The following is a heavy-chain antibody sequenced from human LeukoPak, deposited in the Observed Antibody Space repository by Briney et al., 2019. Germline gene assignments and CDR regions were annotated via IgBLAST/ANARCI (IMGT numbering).Heavy chain of an antibody. J-gene: IGHJ3*02. CDR3: ARSPRGSGSSTLLGVAFDI. Sequence: PSETLSLTCAVYGGSFSGYYWSWIRQPPGKGLEWIGEINHSGSTNYNPSLKSRVTISVDTSKNQFSLKLSSVTAADTAVYYCARSPRGSGSSTLLGVAFDIGGQGTMVTVSS. D-gene: IGHD3-10*01. V-gene: IGHV4-34*01. CDR2: INHSGST. CDR1: GGSFSGYY.